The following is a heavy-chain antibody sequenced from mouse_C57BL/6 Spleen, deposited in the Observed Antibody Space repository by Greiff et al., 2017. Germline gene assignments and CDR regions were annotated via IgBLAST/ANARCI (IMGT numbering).Heavy chain of an antibody. D-gene: IGHD1-1*01. CDR3: TRGITTVVAGDY. J-gene: IGHJ2*01. CDR1: GFTFSSSA. V-gene: IGHV5-9-1*02. CDR2: ISSGGDYI. Sequence: EVKLVESGEGLVKPGGSLKLSCAASGFTFSSSAMSWVRQTPEKRLEWVAYISSGGDYIYYADTVKGRFTISRDNARNTLYLQMSSLKSEDTAMYYCTRGITTVVAGDYWGQGTTLTVSS.